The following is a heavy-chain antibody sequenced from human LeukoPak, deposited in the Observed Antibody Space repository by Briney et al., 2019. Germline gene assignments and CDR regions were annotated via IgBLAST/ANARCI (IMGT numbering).Heavy chain of an antibody. CDR2: INQDGRTI. Sequence: PGGSLRLSCAASGFPFSTYWMNWIRQAPGKGLEWVANINQDGRTINYGDLVKGRFTISRDNARNSLYLQMTSLRAEDTALYYCATDRGYSTFDYWGQGTLVTVSS. CDR1: GFPFSTYW. D-gene: IGHD6-13*01. CDR3: ATDRGYSTFDY. J-gene: IGHJ4*02. V-gene: IGHV3-7*01.